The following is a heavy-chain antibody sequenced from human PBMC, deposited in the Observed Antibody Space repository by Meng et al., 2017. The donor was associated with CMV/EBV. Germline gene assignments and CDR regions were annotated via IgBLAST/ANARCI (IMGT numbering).Heavy chain of an antibody. CDR1: GGSISSGDYY. Sequence: GPGLCKPSTTRSTTCIGLGGSISSGDYYWSWIRQPPGKGLEWIGYIYYSGSTYYNPSLKSRVTISVDTSKNQFSLKLSSVTAADTAVYYCARVGRTSCYDYWGQGTLVTVSS. CDR3: ARVGRTSCYDY. D-gene: IGHD2-2*01. CDR2: IYYSGST. V-gene: IGHV4-30-4*08. J-gene: IGHJ4*02.